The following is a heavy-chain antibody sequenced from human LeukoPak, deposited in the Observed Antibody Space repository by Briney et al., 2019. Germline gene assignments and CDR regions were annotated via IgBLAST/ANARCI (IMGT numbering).Heavy chain of an antibody. V-gene: IGHV1-69*01. CDR2: IVPIFGTA. D-gene: IGHD2-15*01. CDR3: ARGLSVVAATSPQSDY. Sequence: GSSVKVSCRASGGTFSSYAISWVRQAPGQGLEWMGGIVPIFGTANYAQKFQGRVTITADESTSTAYMELSSLRSEDTAVYYCARGLSVVAATSPQSDYWGQGTLVTVSS. CDR1: GGTFSSYA. J-gene: IGHJ4*02.